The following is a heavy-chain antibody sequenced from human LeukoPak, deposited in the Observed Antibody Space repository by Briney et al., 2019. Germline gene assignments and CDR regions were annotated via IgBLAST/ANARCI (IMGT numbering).Heavy chain of an antibody. V-gene: IGHV4-39*01. Sequence: SETLSLTCTVSGGSLSSSSYYWGWVRQPPGRGLEWIGSIYYSGSTYYNPSLKSRVTISVDTSKNQFSLKLSSVTAADTAVYYCARTPSAAAIIDYWGQGTLVTVSS. CDR3: ARTPSAAAIIDY. J-gene: IGHJ4*02. CDR2: IYYSGST. CDR1: GGSLSSSSYY. D-gene: IGHD6-13*01.